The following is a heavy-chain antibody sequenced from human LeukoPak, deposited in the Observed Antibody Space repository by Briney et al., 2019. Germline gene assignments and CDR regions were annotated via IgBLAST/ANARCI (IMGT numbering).Heavy chain of an antibody. CDR2: INPNSGGT. CDR1: GYTFTGYY. CDR3: ARDPSSSGYYYYYYMDV. J-gene: IGHJ6*03. D-gene: IGHD6-6*01. V-gene: IGHV1-2*02. Sequence: ASVKVFCKASGYTFTGYYMHWVRQAPGQGLEWMGWINPNSGGTNYAQKFQGRVTMTRDTSISTAYMELSRLRSDDTAVYYCARDPSSSGYYYYYYMDVWGKGTTVTVSS.